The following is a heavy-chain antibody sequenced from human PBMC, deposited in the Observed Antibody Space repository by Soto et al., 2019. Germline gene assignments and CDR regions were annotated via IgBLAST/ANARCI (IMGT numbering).Heavy chain of an antibody. CDR2: ISYDGSNK. Sequence: GGSLRLSCAASGFTFSSYGMHWVRQAPGKGLEWVAVISYDGSNKYYADSVKGRFTISRDNSKNTLYLQMNSLRAEDTAVYYCAKCSLVPAKCYYYGMDVWGQGTTVTVSS. V-gene: IGHV3-30*18. CDR3: AKCSLVPAKCYYYGMDV. D-gene: IGHD2-15*01. J-gene: IGHJ6*02. CDR1: GFTFSSYG.